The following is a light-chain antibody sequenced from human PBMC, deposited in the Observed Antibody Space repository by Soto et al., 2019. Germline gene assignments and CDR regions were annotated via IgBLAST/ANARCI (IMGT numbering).Light chain of an antibody. CDR3: QKYNSAPLT. V-gene: IGKV1-27*01. Sequence: DIQMTQSASSVSASLGDRVTITCRASQCIGVYLAWFQQKPGNVPKLLIYAASTLQSGVPSRFSGSGSGTDVTLTISSLQPEDVASYYCQKYNSAPLTFGGGTKVEIK. CDR2: AAS. CDR1: QCIGVY. J-gene: IGKJ4*01.